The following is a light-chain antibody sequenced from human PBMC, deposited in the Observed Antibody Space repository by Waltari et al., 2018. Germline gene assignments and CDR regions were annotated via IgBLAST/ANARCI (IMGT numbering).Light chain of an antibody. V-gene: IGLV2-11*01. CDR1: SSLV. J-gene: IGLJ1*01. CDR2: DVF. Sequence: QSALPQPRSVSGSPGQSVTVSCTGASSLVSWFQQYPGKAPKLIIYDVFKRPSVVPDRFSGSKSGNTASLTISGLQAEDEADYYCCSFAGSYSYVFGSGTKVTVL. CDR3: CSFAGSYSYV.